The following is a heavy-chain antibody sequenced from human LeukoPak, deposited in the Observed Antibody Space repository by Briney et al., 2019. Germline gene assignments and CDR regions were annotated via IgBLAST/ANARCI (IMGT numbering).Heavy chain of an antibody. Sequence: GGSLRLSCAASGFTFSGYGMHWVRQAPGKGLEWVAFIRYDGSNKYYADSVKGRFTISRDNSKNTLYLQMNGLRAEDTAVYYCAKGGSSGYDYYMDVWGKGTTVTVSS. V-gene: IGHV3-30*02. J-gene: IGHJ6*03. CDR1: GFTFSGYG. CDR2: IRYDGSNK. CDR3: AKGGSSGYDYYMDV. D-gene: IGHD3-10*01.